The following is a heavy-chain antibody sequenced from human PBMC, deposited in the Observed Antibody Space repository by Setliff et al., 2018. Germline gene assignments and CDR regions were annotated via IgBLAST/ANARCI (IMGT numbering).Heavy chain of an antibody. CDR3: SRLVRYCTTTSCQGASGAEF. CDR2: ISAYSGNT. J-gene: IGHJ4*02. CDR1: GYTFSNYG. Sequence: GASVKVSCKASGYTFSNYGITWVRQAPGQGLEWMGWISAYSGNTKHAQKLQGRVTMTTDTSTTTAYLELRSLTSDDTAVYYCSRLVRYCTTTSCQGASGAEFWGQGTLVTVSS. D-gene: IGHD2-2*01. V-gene: IGHV1-18*01.